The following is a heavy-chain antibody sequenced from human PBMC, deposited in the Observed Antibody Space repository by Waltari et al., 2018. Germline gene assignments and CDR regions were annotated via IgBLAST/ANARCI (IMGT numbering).Heavy chain of an antibody. D-gene: IGHD3-16*02. CDR2: INNSSSSI. CDR1: GFTFSSYS. J-gene: IGHJ1*01. Sequence: EVQMVESGGGLVQPGGSLSLSCAASGFTFSSYSMNWVRQAPGKGLEWVSYINNSSSSIYYADSVKGRFTISRDNAKNSVYLQMNSLRAEDTAVYYCAGSLGYWGQGTLVTVSS. V-gene: IGHV3-48*04. CDR3: AGSLGY.